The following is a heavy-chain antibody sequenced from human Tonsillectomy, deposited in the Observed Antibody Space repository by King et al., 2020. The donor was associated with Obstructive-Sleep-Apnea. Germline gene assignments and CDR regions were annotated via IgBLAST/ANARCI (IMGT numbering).Heavy chain of an antibody. J-gene: IGHJ4*02. CDR3: AGEPQYNVLTGSYEPHFDY. CDR1: GDSITISTFY. D-gene: IGHD3-9*01. V-gene: IGHV4-39*07. Sequence: MQLQESGPGLVKPSETLSLICTVSGDSITISTFYWGWIRQPPGKGLEWIGSTLYSGATYYNLSLKSRVALSMDASKNQFSLKLTSVTAADTACYYCAGEPQYNVLTGSYEPHFDYWGQGALVAVSS. CDR2: TLYSGAT.